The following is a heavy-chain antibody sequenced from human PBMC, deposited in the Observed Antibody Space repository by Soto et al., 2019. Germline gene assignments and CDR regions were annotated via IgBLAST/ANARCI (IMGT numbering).Heavy chain of an antibody. J-gene: IGHJ4*02. D-gene: IGHD3-22*01. CDR3: ARGAYYYDSSGLSY. Sequence: GGSLRLSCAASGFTFSSYSMNWVRQAPGKGLEWVSYISSSSSTIYYADSVKGRFPISRDNAKNSLYLQMNSLRAEDTAVYYCARGAYYYDSSGLSYWGQGTLVTVSS. CDR1: GFTFSSYS. CDR2: ISSSSSTI. V-gene: IGHV3-48*01.